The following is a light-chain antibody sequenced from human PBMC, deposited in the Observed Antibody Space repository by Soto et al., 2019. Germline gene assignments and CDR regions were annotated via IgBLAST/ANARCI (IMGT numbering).Light chain of an antibody. Sequence: ELVLTQSPGTLSLSPGERGTLSCRASQSVSSNYLAWYQQKPGQAPRLLIYSAFSRATGIPDRFSGSGSGTYFTRTIGSLEPNDFAVYYYQYAGSSPWTCGQGTKVESK. V-gene: IGKV3-20*01. CDR3: QYAGSSPWT. CDR2: SAF. CDR1: QSVSSNY. J-gene: IGKJ1*01.